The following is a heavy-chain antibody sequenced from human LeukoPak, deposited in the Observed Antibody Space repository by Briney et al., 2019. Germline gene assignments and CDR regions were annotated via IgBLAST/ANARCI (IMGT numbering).Heavy chain of an antibody. CDR3: STEYALSTITIFGVVRAFDI. Sequence: GRSLRLSCAASGFTFSSYAMHWVRQAPGKGLEWVAVISYDGSNKYYADSVKGRFTISRDNSKNTLYLQMNSLRAEDTAVYYCSTEYALSTITIFGVVRAFDIWGQGTMVTVSS. V-gene: IGHV3-30-3*01. D-gene: IGHD3-3*01. CDR1: GFTFSSYA. J-gene: IGHJ3*02. CDR2: ISYDGSNK.